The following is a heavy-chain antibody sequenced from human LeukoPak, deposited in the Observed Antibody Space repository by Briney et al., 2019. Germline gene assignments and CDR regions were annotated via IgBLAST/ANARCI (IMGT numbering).Heavy chain of an antibody. CDR2: INPNSGGT. D-gene: IGHD3-10*01. CDR3: ATDRFHGSGTYYFDY. CDR1: GYTFTGYY. J-gene: IGHJ4*02. V-gene: IGHV1-2*04. Sequence: ASVKVSCTASGYTFTGYYIHWVPRAPGQELEWMGWINPNSGGTNYAQKFQGWVTMTRDTSITTSYMELSRLTSDDTAVYYCATDRFHGSGTYYFDYWGPGTLVTVSS.